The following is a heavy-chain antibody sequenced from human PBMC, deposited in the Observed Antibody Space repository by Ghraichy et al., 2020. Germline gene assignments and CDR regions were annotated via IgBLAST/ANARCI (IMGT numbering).Heavy chain of an antibody. V-gene: IGHV1-69*13. CDR3: ARATVVTPGRPYYYYGMDV. J-gene: IGHJ6*02. D-gene: IGHD4-23*01. Sequence: SVKVSCKASGGTFSSYAISWVRQAPGQGLEWMGGIIPIFGTANYAQKFQGRVTITADESTSTAYMELSSLRSEDTAVYYCARATVVTPGRPYYYYGMDVWGQGTTVTVSS. CDR1: GGTFSSYA. CDR2: IIPIFGTA.